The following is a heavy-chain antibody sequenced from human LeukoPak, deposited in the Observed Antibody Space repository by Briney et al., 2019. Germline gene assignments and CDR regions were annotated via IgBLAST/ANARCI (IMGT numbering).Heavy chain of an antibody. D-gene: IGHD2-2*01. V-gene: IGHV3-30*02. J-gene: IGHJ4*02. CDR2: IRYDGSNK. Sequence: GGSLRLSCAASGFTFSSYGMHWVRQAPGKGLEWVAFIRYDGSNKYYADSVKGRFTISRDNSKNTLYLQMNSLRAEDTAVYYCAKHGEDCSSTSCYYRFDYWGQGTLVTVSS. CDR3: AKHGEDCSSTSCYYRFDY. CDR1: GFTFSSYG.